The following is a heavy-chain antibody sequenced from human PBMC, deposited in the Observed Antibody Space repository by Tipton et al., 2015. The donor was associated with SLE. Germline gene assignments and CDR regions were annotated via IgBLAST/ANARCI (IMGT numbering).Heavy chain of an antibody. J-gene: IGHJ3*02. D-gene: IGHD6-13*01. CDR3: ARAERQPNAFDI. Sequence: SLRLSCAASGFTFSSYGMHWVRQAPGKGLEWVAFIRYDGSNKYYADSVKGRFTISRDNSKNTLYLQMNSLRAEDTAVYYCARAERQPNAFDIWGQGTMVTVSS. CDR2: IRYDGSNK. CDR1: GFTFSSYG. V-gene: IGHV3-30*02.